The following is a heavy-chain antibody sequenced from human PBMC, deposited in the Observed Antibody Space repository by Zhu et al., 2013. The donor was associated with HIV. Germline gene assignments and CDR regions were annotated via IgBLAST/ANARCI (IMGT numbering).Heavy chain of an antibody. D-gene: IGHD3-22*01. V-gene: IGHV4-34*01. Sequence: VQLQQWGAGLLKPSETLSLTCAVYGGSFSGYYWSWIRQPPGKGLEWIGEINHSGSTNYNPSLKSRVTISVDTSKNQFSLKLSSVTAADTAVYYCARKTYYYDSSGTAPHYYYMDVWGKGTTVTVSS. CDR1: GGSFSGYY. CDR2: INHSGST. CDR3: ARKTYYYDSSGTAPHYYYMDV. J-gene: IGHJ6*03.